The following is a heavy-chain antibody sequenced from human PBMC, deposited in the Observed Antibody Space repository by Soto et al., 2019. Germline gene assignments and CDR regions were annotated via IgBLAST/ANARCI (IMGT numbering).Heavy chain of an antibody. CDR1: GYTFTSYA. CDR3: AVGIAAAGMVDY. V-gene: IGHV1-3*01. D-gene: IGHD6-13*01. CDR2: INAGNGNT. Sequence: GASVKVSCKASGYTFTSYAMHWVRQAPGQRLEWMGWINAGNGNTKYSQKFQGRVTITRDTSASTAYMELSSLRSEDTAVYYCAVGIAAAGMVDYWGQGTLVTVSS. J-gene: IGHJ4*02.